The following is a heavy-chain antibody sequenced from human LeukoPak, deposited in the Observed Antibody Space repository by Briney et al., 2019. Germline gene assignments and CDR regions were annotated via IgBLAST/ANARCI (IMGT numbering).Heavy chain of an antibody. CDR3: AKAGSISRYCTNGLCYDFDY. J-gene: IGHJ4*02. Sequence: GGSLRLSCAASGFTFDDYGMSWVRQAPGKGLEWVSGINWNGGSTGYADSVKGRFTISRDNAKNSLYLQMNSLRAEDTAVYYCAKAGSISRYCTNGLCYDFDYWGQGTLVTVSS. CDR1: GFTFDDYG. D-gene: IGHD2-8*01. CDR2: INWNGGST. V-gene: IGHV3-20*04.